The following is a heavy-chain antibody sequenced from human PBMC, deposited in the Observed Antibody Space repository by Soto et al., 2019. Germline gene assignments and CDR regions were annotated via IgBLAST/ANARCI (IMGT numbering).Heavy chain of an antibody. CDR1: GYTFTKNA. CDR2: INPLNGYT. J-gene: IGHJ5*02. D-gene: IGHD4-17*01. CDR3: TRDDYGTIYWRLDP. Sequence: ASVKVSCKTSGYTFTKNALHWVRQAPGRGPEWMGWINPLNGYTKYSERFQGRVSITRDTSASTAFMELRSLRSEDTAIYYCTRDDYGTIYWRLDPWGQGTLVTVSS. V-gene: IGHV1-3*01.